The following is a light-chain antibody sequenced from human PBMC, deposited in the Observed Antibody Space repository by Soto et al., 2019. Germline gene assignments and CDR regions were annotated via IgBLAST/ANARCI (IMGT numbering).Light chain of an antibody. J-gene: IGLJ1*01. V-gene: IGLV2-14*01. CDR3: SSYTSSTTYV. CDR1: SSDVGGYNY. Sequence: QSVLTQPASVSASPGQSIAISCTGTSSDVGGYNYVPWYQQHPGKAPKLMIYDVSNRPSGVSNRFSGSKSGNTASLTISGLRAEDEADYYCSSYTSSTTYVFGTGTKVTVL. CDR2: DVS.